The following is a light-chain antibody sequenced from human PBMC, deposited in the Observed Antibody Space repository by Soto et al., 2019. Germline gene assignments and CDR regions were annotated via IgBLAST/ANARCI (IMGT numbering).Light chain of an antibody. CDR2: KAS. CDR1: QTISSW. Sequence: DIQMTQSPSTLSGSVGDRVTITCRASQTISSWLAWYQQKPGKAPKLLIYKASTLKSGVPSRFSGSGSGTDFTLTISSLQPEDFATYYCQQSYSTPLLTFGGGTKVDIK. CDR3: QQSYSTPLLT. J-gene: IGKJ4*01. V-gene: IGKV1-5*03.